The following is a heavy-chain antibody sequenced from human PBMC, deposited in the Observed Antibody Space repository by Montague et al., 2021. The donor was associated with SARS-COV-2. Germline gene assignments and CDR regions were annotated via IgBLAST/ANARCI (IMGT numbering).Heavy chain of an antibody. J-gene: IGHJ5*02. CDR1: GGSISRYY. CDR3: AREGGEGWFDP. Sequence: SETLSLTCTVSGGSISRYYWSWIRQTPGKGLEWIGYIYYSGSTSXNPSLKSRVTISVDTSGNQFSLNLSSVTAADTAVYYCAREGGEGWFDPWGQGTMVTVSS. V-gene: IGHV4-59*01. CDR2: IYYSGST. D-gene: IGHD3-10*01.